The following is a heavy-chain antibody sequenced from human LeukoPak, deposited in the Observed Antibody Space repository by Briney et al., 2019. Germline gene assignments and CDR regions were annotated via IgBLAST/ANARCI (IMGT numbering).Heavy chain of an antibody. CDR2: IYHSGST. J-gene: IGHJ4*02. Sequence: SETLSLTCTVCGYSISSGYYWGWIRQPPGKGLEWIGSIYHSGSTYYNPSLKSRVTISVDTSKNQFSLKLSSVTAADTAVYYCARSYYDSRRIWYFDYWGQGTLVTVSS. V-gene: IGHV4-38-2*02. CDR3: ARSYYDSRRIWYFDY. CDR1: GYSISSGYY. D-gene: IGHD3-22*01.